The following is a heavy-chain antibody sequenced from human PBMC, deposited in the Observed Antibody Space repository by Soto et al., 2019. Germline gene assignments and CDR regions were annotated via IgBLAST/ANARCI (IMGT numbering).Heavy chain of an antibody. CDR2: INHSGST. CDR3: ARWFGESNWFDP. V-gene: IGHV4-34*01. CDR1: GGSFSGYY. Sequence: SETLSLTCAVYGGSFSGYYWSWIRQPPGKGLEWIGEINHSGSTNYNPSLKSRVTISVDKSKNQFSLKLSSVTAADTAVYYCARWFGESNWFDPWGQGTLVTVSS. D-gene: IGHD3-10*01. J-gene: IGHJ5*02.